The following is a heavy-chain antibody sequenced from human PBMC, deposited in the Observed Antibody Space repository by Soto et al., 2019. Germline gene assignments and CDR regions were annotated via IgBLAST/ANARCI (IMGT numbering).Heavy chain of an antibody. CDR2: ISYDGSNK. Sequence: GGSLRLSCAASGFTFSSYAMHWVRQAPGKGLEWVAVISYDGSNKYYADSVKGRFTISRDNSKNTLYLQMNSLRAEDTAVYYCARAYSSSWGGSANYYYYYGMDVWGQGTTVTVS. CDR3: ARAYSSSWGGSANYYYYYGMDV. D-gene: IGHD6-13*01. J-gene: IGHJ6*02. V-gene: IGHV3-30-3*01. CDR1: GFTFSSYA.